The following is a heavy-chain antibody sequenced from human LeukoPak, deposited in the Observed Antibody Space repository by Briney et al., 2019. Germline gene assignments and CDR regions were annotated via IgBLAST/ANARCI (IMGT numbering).Heavy chain of an antibody. CDR2: ISYDGSNK. Sequence: PGGSLRLSCAASGFTFSSYAMHWVRQAPGKGLEWVAVISYDGSNKYYADSVKGRFTISRDNSKSTLYLQMDSLRAEDTAVYYCARDYMMVNWFDPWGQGTLVTVSS. J-gene: IGHJ5*02. CDR1: GFTFSSYA. V-gene: IGHV3-30-3*01. D-gene: IGHD2-8*01. CDR3: ARDYMMVNWFDP.